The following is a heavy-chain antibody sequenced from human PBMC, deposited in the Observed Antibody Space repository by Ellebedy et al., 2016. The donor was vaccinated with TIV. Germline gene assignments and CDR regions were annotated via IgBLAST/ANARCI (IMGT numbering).Heavy chain of an antibody. CDR1: GYTFTGYY. CDR3: ARHPLGGDPYFDS. CDR2: INPNSGGT. D-gene: IGHD2-21*02. V-gene: IGHV1-2*02. J-gene: IGHJ4*02. Sequence: AASVKLSCKASGYTFTGYYIHWVRQAPGQGLEWMGWINPNSGGTNYAQKFQGRVTMTRDTYISTAYMELSRLRSDDTAVYYCARHPLGGDPYFDSWGQGTLVTVSS.